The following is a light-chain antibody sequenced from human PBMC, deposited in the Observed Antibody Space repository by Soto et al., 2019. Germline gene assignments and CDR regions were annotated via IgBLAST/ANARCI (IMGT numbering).Light chain of an antibody. CDR1: QPVTTTY. Sequence: IVLTQSPATLSLSPGERATLSCTASQPVTTTYIAWYQQKLGQAPRLLIYGASTRATGTPARFTGGGFGTDITLTVSRVEPEDFAVYYCQQYDSSFTFGGGTKVE. CDR2: GAS. V-gene: IGKV3-20*01. J-gene: IGKJ4*01. CDR3: QQYDSSFT.